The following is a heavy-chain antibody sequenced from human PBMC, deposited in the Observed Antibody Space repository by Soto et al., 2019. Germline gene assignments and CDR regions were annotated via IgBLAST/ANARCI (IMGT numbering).Heavy chain of an antibody. CDR3: ARGDYYDSSGYFPFGY. CDR1: GGTFSSYA. D-gene: IGHD3-22*01. CDR2: IIPIFGTA. J-gene: IGHJ4*02. Sequence: SVKVSCKASGGTFSSYAISWVRQAPGQGLEWMGGIIPIFGTANYAQKFQGRVTITADESTSTAYMELSSLRSEDTAVYYCARGDYYDSSGYFPFGYWGQGTLVTVSS. V-gene: IGHV1-69*13.